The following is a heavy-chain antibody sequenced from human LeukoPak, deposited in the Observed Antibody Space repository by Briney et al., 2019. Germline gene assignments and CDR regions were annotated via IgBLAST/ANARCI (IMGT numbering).Heavy chain of an antibody. D-gene: IGHD3-22*01. CDR2: ISSGSSYI. V-gene: IGHV3-21*01. CDR3: ARDQGVPDSSGYTNWFDP. Sequence: GGSLRLSCAASGFTFSSYSMNWVRQAPGKGLEWVSSISSGSSYIYYADSVKGRFTISRDNAKNSLYLQMNSLRAEDTAVYYCARDQGVPDSSGYTNWFDPWGQGTLVTVSS. CDR1: GFTFSSYS. J-gene: IGHJ5*02.